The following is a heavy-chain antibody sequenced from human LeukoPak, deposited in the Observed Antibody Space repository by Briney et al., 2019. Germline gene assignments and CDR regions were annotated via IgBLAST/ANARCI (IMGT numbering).Heavy chain of an antibody. J-gene: IGHJ6*03. Sequence: SETLSLTCAVSGYSIGSGYYWGWIRQSPGKGLEWIGSFYHTGHTYYHPSLKSRVSISIDTSKNQFSLKLSSVTAAAPAVYYWARDAWGVTGYPNTSYFYTDGGGKATTVTVS. CDR2: FYHTGHT. CDR1: GYSIGSGYY. V-gene: IGHV4-38-2*02. CDR3: ARDAWGVTGYPNTSYFYTDG. D-gene: IGHD3-9*01.